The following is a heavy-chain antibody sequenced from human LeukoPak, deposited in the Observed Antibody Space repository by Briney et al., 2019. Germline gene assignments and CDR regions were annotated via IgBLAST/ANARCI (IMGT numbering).Heavy chain of an antibody. CDR3: ARSIGWYCSSTSCSKRNWFDP. CDR1: GFTFSDYY. Sequence: GGSLRLSCAASGFTFSDYYMSWIRQAPGKGLEWVSYISSSGSTIYYADSVKGRFTISRDNAKNSPYLQMNSLRAEDTAVYYCARSIGWYCSSTSCSKRNWFDPWGQGTLVTVSS. CDR2: ISSSGSTI. V-gene: IGHV3-11*01. D-gene: IGHD2-2*01. J-gene: IGHJ5*02.